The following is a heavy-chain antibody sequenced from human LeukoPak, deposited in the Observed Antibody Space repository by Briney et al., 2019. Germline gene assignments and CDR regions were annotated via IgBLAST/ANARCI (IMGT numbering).Heavy chain of an antibody. J-gene: IGHJ6*03. D-gene: IGHD3-16*01. Sequence: SETLSLTCTVSGGSISSSSYYWGWIRQPPGKGLEWIGTINYSGSTFYNPSLKSRVTISVDTSKNQFSLKLRSVTAADTAVYYCARETSQKGAHYMDVWGKGTTVTISS. CDR2: INYSGST. CDR3: ARETSQKGAHYMDV. V-gene: IGHV4-39*07. CDR1: GGSISSSSYY.